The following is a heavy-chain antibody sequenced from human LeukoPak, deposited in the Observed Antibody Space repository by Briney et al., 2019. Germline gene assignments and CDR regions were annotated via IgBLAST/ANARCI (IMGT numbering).Heavy chain of an antibody. D-gene: IGHD1-26*01. V-gene: IGHV1-8*02. Sequence: ASEKVSCKATGYTFTSYDINWVRQATGQGPERMGWMNPNSGNTGYAQKFQGRVTMTRNTSISTAYMELSSLRSGVTAVYYCARHSRGSWDYWGQGSLVTVSS. CDR2: MNPNSGNT. CDR3: ARHSRGSWDY. CDR1: GYTFTSYD. J-gene: IGHJ4*02.